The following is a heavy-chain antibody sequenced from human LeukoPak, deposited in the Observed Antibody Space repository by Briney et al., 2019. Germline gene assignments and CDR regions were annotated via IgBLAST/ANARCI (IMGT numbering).Heavy chain of an antibody. Sequence: GGSLRLSCAASGFTFSSYAMSWVRQAPGKGLEWVSAISASGGSTYYADSVKGRFTISRDISKNTLYLQMNSLRVEDTAVYYCAKDGMSMDSSRFDSWGQGTLVTVSS. CDR3: AKDGMSMDSSRFDS. V-gene: IGHV3-23*01. CDR2: ISASGGST. D-gene: IGHD6-13*01. CDR1: GFTFSSYA. J-gene: IGHJ4*02.